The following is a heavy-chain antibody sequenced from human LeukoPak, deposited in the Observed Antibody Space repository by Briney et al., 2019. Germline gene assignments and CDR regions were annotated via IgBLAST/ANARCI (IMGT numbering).Heavy chain of an antibody. J-gene: IGHJ4*02. D-gene: IGHD2-2*02. V-gene: IGHV3-23*01. CDR2: ISGSGDST. Sequence: PGGSLRLSCAASGFTFNNYAMTWVRQAPGKGLEWVSTISGSGDSTHYADSVKGRFTISRDNSKNMLYLQMNSLRVEDTAIYYCMKGCSYTSCYTSDYWGQGTLVTVSS. CDR3: MKGCSYTSCYTSDY. CDR1: GFTFNNYA.